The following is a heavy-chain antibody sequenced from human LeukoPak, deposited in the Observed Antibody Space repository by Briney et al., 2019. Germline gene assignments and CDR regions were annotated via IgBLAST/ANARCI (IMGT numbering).Heavy chain of an antibody. D-gene: IGHD3-10*01. Sequence: ASVKVSCKASGYTFTSYAMHWVRQAPGQRLEWMGWINAGNGNTKYLQKFQGRVTITRDTSASTAYMELSSLRSEDTAVYYCARDRSGSGSYYPYGMDVWGQGTTVTVSS. CDR3: ARDRSGSGSYYPYGMDV. CDR2: INAGNGNT. J-gene: IGHJ6*02. CDR1: GYTFTSYA. V-gene: IGHV1-3*01.